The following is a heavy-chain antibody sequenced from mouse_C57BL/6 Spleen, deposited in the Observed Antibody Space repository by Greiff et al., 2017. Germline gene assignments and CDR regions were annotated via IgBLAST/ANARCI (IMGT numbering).Heavy chain of an antibody. CDR2: IYPGGGYT. J-gene: IGHJ4*01. Sequence: VQLQQSGAELVRPGTSVKMSCKASGYTFTNYWIGWAKQRPGHGLEWIGDIYPGGGYTNYNEKFKGKATLTPDKSSSTAYMQFSSLTSEDSAIYYCARWERDYYAMDYWGQGTSVTVSS. CDR1: GYTFTNYW. CDR3: ARWERDYYAMDY. D-gene: IGHD4-1*01. V-gene: IGHV1-63*01.